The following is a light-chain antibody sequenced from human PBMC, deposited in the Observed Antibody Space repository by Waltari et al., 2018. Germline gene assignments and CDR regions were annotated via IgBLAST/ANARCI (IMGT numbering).Light chain of an antibody. CDR2: DVN. Sequence: HSALTQPASVSGSPGQSIPISCPGPSRDVGGYTYVTWYQQHPGKAPQPMIFDVNKRPSGVSNRFSGAKSGNTASLTISGLQAEDEAEYHCSSYTSTNTWMFGGGTKLTVL. CDR3: SSYTSTNTWM. J-gene: IGLJ3*02. V-gene: IGLV2-14*03. CDR1: SRDVGGYTY.